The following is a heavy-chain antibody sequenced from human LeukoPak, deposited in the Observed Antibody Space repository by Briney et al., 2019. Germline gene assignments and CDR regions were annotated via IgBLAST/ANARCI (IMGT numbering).Heavy chain of an antibody. J-gene: IGHJ6*03. Sequence: SETLSLTCTVSGGSISSGDYYWSWIRQPPGKGLEWIGYIYYSGSTYYNPSLKSRVTISVDTSKNQFSLKLSSVTAADTAVYYCARRGLPPYYYYYYMDVWGKGTTVTVSS. CDR3: ARRGLPPYYYYYYMDV. D-gene: IGHD5/OR15-5a*01. CDR2: IYYSGST. V-gene: IGHV4-30-4*01. CDR1: GGSISSGDYY.